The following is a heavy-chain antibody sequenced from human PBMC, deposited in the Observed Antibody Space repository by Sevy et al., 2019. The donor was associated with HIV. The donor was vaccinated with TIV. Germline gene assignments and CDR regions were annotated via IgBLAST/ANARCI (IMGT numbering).Heavy chain of an antibody. CDR3: ARPMVPDLGHYDILTGYYNIYYYYGMDV. J-gene: IGHJ6*02. V-gene: IGHV3-21*01. CDR2: ISSSSSYI. CDR1: GFTFSSYS. D-gene: IGHD3-9*01. Sequence: GGSLRLSCTASGFTFSSYSMNWVRQAPGKGLEWVSSISSSSSYIYYADSVKGRFTISRDNAKNPLYLQMNSLRAEDTAVYYCARPMVPDLGHYDILTGYYNIYYYYGMDVWGQGTTVTVSS.